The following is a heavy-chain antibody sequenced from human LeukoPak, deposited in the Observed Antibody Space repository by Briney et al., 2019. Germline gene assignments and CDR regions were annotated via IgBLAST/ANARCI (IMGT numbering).Heavy chain of an antibody. J-gene: IGHJ4*02. Sequence: GGSLRLSCAASGFTFSSYAMSWVRQAPGKGLEWVSAISGSGGSTYYADSVKGRFTISRDNSKNTLYLQMNNLRVVDTAVYYCARGLGYCSGGSCFGYFDYWGQGTLVTVSS. CDR3: ARGLGYCSGGSCFGYFDY. CDR2: ISGSGGST. D-gene: IGHD2-15*01. CDR1: GFTFSSYA. V-gene: IGHV3-23*01.